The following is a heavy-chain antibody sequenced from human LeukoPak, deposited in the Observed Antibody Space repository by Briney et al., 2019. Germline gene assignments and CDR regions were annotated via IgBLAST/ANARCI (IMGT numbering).Heavy chain of an antibody. V-gene: IGHV4-61*08. Sequence: SETLSLTCAVSGGSISSGGYSWSWIRQPPGKGLEWIGYIYYSGSTNYNPSLKSRVTISVDTSKNQFSLKLSSVTAADTAVYYCARETFEVRGVIGHRLFDYWGQGTLVTVSS. CDR3: ARETFEVRGVIGHRLFDY. CDR1: GGSISSGGYS. CDR2: IYYSGST. J-gene: IGHJ4*02. D-gene: IGHD3-10*01.